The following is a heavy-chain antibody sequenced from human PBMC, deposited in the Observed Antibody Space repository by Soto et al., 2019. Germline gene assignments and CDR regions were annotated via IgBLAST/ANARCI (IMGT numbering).Heavy chain of an antibody. CDR2: ISYYGTNE. CDR3: AKQEPRGRFPLDC. Sequence: GGSLRLSCEPSVFTFSGYGMHCVRHSPGKWLEWVAVISYYGTNEYYEDSVKGRSTISRDNSKNTPYLQMNSLRIEDTAVYFCAKQEPRGRFPLDCWAQWAQLTVS. CDR1: VFTFSGYG. J-gene: IGHJ4*02. D-gene: IGHD1-26*01. V-gene: IGHV3-30*18.